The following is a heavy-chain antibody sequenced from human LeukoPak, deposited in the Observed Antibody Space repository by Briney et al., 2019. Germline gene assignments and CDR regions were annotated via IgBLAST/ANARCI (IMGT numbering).Heavy chain of an antibody. CDR3: ARDVAAAGYDLGYYYYGMDV. V-gene: IGHV3-21*01. Sequence: GGSLRLSCAASGFTFSSYSMNWVRQAPGKGLEWVSSNSSSSSYIYYADSVKGRFTISRDNAKNSLYLQMNSLRAEDTAVYYCARDVAAAGYDLGYYYYGMDVWGQGTTVTVSS. CDR2: NSSSSSYI. J-gene: IGHJ6*02. CDR1: GFTFSSYS. D-gene: IGHD6-13*01.